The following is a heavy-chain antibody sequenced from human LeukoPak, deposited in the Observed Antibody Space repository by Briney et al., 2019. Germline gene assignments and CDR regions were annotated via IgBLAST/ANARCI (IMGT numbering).Heavy chain of an antibody. V-gene: IGHV1-3*01. CDR2: INAGNGNT. J-gene: IGHJ5*02. CDR1: GYTSTSYA. Sequence: ASVKVSCKASGYTSTSYAMHWVRQAPGQRLEWMGWINAGNGNTKYSQKFQGRVTLTTYTSTTTAYLELRSLRSDDTAVYYCARDPSNTSGWKTWFDPWGQGTLVTVSS. CDR3: ARDPSNTSGWKTWFDP. D-gene: IGHD6-19*01.